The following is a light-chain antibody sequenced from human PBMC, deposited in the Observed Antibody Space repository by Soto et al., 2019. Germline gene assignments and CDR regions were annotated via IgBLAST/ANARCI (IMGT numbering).Light chain of an antibody. V-gene: IGLV2-14*03. CDR3: TSYTSSSTSHVV. J-gene: IGLJ2*01. CDR1: SSDVGGYNY. CDR2: DVS. Sequence: QSALTQPASVSGSPGQSITISCTGTSSDVGGYNYVSWYQQHPGKAPKLMIYDVSNRPSGVSIRFSGSKSGNTASLTISGLQAVDEADYYCTSYTSSSTSHVVFGGGTKLTVL.